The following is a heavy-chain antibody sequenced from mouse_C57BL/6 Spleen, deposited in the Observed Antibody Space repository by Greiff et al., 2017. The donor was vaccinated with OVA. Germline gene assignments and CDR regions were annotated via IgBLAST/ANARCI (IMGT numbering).Heavy chain of an antibody. Sequence: VQLQQPGTELVKPGASVKLSCKASGYTFTSYWMHWVKQRPGQGLEWIGNINPSNGGTNYNEKFKSKATLNVDKSSSTAYMQLSSLTSEDSAVYYCARDEGPLFPWFAYWGQGTLVTVSA. J-gene: IGHJ3*01. V-gene: IGHV1-53*01. CDR3: ARDEGPLFPWFAY. CDR2: INPSNGGT. CDR1: GYTFTSYW. D-gene: IGHD6-1*01.